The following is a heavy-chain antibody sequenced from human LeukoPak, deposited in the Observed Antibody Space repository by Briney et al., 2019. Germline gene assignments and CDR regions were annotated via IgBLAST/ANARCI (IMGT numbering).Heavy chain of an antibody. V-gene: IGHV4-4*07. CDR2: IYGSGTT. CDR1: GDSISNYY. J-gene: IGHJ4*02. Sequence: PSETLSLTRTVSGDSISNYYWSWIRQPAGKGLEWIGRIYGSGTTNYNPSLTSRVTMSVATSENQFSLKLTSVTAADTAVYYCARGPSHTSTWFFDSWGQGTLVTVSS. D-gene: IGHD6-13*01. CDR3: ARGPSHTSTWFFDS.